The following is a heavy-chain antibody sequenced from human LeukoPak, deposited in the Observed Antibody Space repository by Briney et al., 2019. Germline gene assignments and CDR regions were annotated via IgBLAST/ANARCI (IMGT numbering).Heavy chain of an antibody. CDR2: IYTSGST. D-gene: IGHD5-12*01. Sequence: PSQTLSLTCTVSGGSISSGSYYWSWIRQPAGKGLEWIGRIYTSGSTNYNPSLKSRVTISVDTSKNQFSLKLCSVTAADTAVYYCARDGSGYSGDGKGEYYFDYWGQGTLVTVSS. V-gene: IGHV4-61*02. J-gene: IGHJ4*02. CDR1: GGSISSGSYY. CDR3: ARDGSGYSGDGKGEYYFDY.